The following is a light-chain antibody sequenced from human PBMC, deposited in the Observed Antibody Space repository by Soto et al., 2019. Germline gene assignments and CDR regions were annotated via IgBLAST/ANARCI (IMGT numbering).Light chain of an antibody. CDR2: EVS. CDR1: SSDISTYNY. CDR3: SSYTSSTTGV. Sequence: QSALTQPASVSGSPGQSITISCTGTSSDISTYNYVSWYQQHPGKAPKLMIYEVSNRPSGVSNRFSGSKSGNTASLTITGLRAEDEADYYCSSYTSSTTGVFGGGTKVTVL. V-gene: IGLV2-14*01. J-gene: IGLJ3*02.